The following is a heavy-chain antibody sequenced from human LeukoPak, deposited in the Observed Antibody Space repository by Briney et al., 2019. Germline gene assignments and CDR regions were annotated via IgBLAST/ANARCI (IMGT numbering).Heavy chain of an antibody. D-gene: IGHD3-10*01. Sequence: ASVKVSCKASGYSFTKYGINWVRRVPGQGLEGMGWISPNNGHTNYAQNVQGRFTVTTDTSTSTAYMKLRSLTSDDTAVYYCARDYRYYYGSGKYFPFDYWGQGTLVTVSS. CDR1: GYSFTKYG. J-gene: IGHJ4*02. CDR2: ISPNNGHT. CDR3: ARDYRYYYGSGKYFPFDY. V-gene: IGHV1-18*01.